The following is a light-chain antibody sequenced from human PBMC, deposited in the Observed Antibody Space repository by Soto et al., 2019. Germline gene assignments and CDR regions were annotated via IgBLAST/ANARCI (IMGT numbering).Light chain of an antibody. CDR2: SYN. V-gene: IGLV1-44*01. J-gene: IGLJ2*01. Sequence: QPVLTQSPSASGTPGQRVTISCSGGSSNIGTNTVNWYQQISGAAPKLLIYSYNERPSGVPDRFSGSKSGTSASLAISGLQSEDEGDYYCAAWDDSLNGVVFGGGTKLTVL. CDR1: SSNIGTNT. CDR3: AAWDDSLNGVV.